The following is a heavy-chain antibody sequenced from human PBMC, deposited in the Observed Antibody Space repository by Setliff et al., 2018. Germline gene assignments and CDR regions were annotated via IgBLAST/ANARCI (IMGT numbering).Heavy chain of an antibody. V-gene: IGHV1-3*03. CDR1: GYTFISYA. J-gene: IGHJ4*02. CDR2: INPASGNT. CDR3: ARDWSSGFHFDH. Sequence: ASVKVSCKASGYTFISYALHWVRQAPGQRLQWMGWINPASGNTKYSQEFQGRVTITRDTSSTTGYMELSSLRSDDMAVYYCARDWSSGFHFDHWGQGTLVTVSS. D-gene: IGHD3-22*01.